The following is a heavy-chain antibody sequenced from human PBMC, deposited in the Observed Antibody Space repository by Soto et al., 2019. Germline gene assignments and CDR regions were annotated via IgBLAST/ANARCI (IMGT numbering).Heavy chain of an antibody. D-gene: IGHD6-19*01. CDR3: AIAVAGPTFDY. V-gene: IGHV1-18*01. CDR2: ISAYNGNT. J-gene: IGHJ4*02. Sequence: AASVKVSCKASGYTFTSYGISWVRQAPGQGLEWMGWISAYNGNTDYAQKLQGRVTMTTDTSTSTAYMELRSLRSDDTAVYYCAIAVAGPTFDYWGQGTLVTVSS. CDR1: GYTFTSYG.